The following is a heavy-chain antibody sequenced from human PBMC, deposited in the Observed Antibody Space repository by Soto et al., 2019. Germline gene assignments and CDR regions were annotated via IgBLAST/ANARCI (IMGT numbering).Heavy chain of an antibody. J-gene: IGHJ4*02. CDR3: VREKMFFYGSGSPVSNYFDY. Sequence: QVQLVQSGAEVKKPGASVKVSCKASGYPYTTYGISWVRQAPGQGLEWMGWISTYNANTNYAQKLQGRVTMTTDTSTTTAYMVLRSLRSDDTALYYCVREKMFFYGSGSPVSNYFDYWGQGTRVTVSS. CDR1: GYPYTTYG. CDR2: ISTYNANT. D-gene: IGHD3-10*01. V-gene: IGHV1-18*01.